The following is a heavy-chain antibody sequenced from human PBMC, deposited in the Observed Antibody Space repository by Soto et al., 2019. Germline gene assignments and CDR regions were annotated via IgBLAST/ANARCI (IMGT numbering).Heavy chain of an antibody. J-gene: IGHJ5*02. D-gene: IGHD6-19*01. CDR3: ARDLLFSSGWSSYNWFDP. V-gene: IGHV6-1*01. Sequence: SQTLSLTCAISGDSVSSNSAAWNWIRQSPSRGLEWLGRTYYRSKWYNDYAVSVKSRITINPDPSKNQFSLQLNSVTPEDTAVYYCARDLLFSSGWSSYNWFDPWGQGTLVTVSS. CDR2: TYYRSKWYN. CDR1: GDSVSSNSAA.